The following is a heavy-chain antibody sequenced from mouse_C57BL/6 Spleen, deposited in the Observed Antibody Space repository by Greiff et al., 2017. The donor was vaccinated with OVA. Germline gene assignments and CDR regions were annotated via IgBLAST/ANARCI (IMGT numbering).Heavy chain of an antibody. J-gene: IGHJ2*01. CDR3: ARRDYYGPCFDY. D-gene: IGHD1-1*01. V-gene: IGHV1-64*01. CDR2: IHPNSGST. CDR1: GYTFTSYW. Sequence: QVQLQQPGAELVKPGASVKLSCKASGYTFTSYWMHWVKQRPGQGLEWIGMIHPNSGSTNYNEKFKSKATLTVDKSSSTAYMQLSSLTSEDSAVYYCARRDYYGPCFDYWGQGTTLTVSS.